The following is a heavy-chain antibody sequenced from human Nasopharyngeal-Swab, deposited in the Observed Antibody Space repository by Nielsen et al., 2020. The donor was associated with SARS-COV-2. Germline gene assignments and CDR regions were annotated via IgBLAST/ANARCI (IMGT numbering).Heavy chain of an antibody. CDR3: ATDRRWNYYYGMEV. CDR1: GGTFSSYA. Sequence: SVKVSCKASGGTFSSYAISWVRQAPGQGLEWMGGIIPIFGTANYAQKFQGRVTITADKSTSTAYMELSSLRSEDTAVYYCATDRRWNYYYGMEVWGQGTTVTVSS. D-gene: IGHD2-15*01. J-gene: IGHJ6*02. CDR2: IIPIFGTA. V-gene: IGHV1-69*06.